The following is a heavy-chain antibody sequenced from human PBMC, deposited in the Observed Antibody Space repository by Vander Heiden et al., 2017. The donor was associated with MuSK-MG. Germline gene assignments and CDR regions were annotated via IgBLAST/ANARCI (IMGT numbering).Heavy chain of an antibody. CDR3: ATSIVGATHFDY. V-gene: IGHV3-7*01. J-gene: IGHJ4*02. CDR2: IKQDGSEK. Sequence: EVQLVESGGGLVQPGGSLRLSCAASGFPFSSYWMSWVRQAPGKGLEWVANIKQDGSEKYYVDSVKGRFTISRDNAKNSLYLQMNSLRAEDTAVYYCATSIVGATHFDYWGQGTLVNVAS. D-gene: IGHD1-26*01. CDR1: GFPFSSYW.